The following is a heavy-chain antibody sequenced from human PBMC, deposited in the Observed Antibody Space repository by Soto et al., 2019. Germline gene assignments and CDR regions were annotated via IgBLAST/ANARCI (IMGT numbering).Heavy chain of an antibody. Sequence: SETLSLTCAVYGGSISGYYWSWIRQPPGKGLEWVGEINHSGSTNYNPSLKSRVTISVDTSKNQFSLKVISVTAADTAVYYCARRGKKSFYYYMDVWGKGTTVTVSS. CDR1: GGSISGYY. CDR3: ARRGKKSFYYYMDV. V-gene: IGHV4-34*01. J-gene: IGHJ6*03. CDR2: INHSGST.